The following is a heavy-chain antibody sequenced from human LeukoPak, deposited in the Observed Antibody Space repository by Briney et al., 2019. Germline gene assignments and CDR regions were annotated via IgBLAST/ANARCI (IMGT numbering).Heavy chain of an antibody. D-gene: IGHD3-22*01. CDR2: IYTSGST. CDR1: GGSISSYH. Sequence: SETLSLTCTVSGGSISSYHWSWIRQPAGKGLEWIGHIYTSGSTNYNPSLNGRVSMSVDMSRNQYSLKLSSVTAADTAVYYCARHHNGGDSSGHYYVNYFDSWGQGTLVTVSS. V-gene: IGHV4-4*07. CDR3: ARHHNGGDSSGHYYVNYFDS. J-gene: IGHJ4*02.